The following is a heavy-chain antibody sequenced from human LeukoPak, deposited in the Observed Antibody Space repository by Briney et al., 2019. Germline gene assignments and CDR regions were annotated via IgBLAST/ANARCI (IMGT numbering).Heavy chain of an antibody. CDR1: GYTFTSYY. V-gene: IGHV1-46*01. CDR2: INPSGGST. D-gene: IGHD1-26*01. Sequence: ASVKVSCKASGYTFTSYYMHWVRQGPGQGLEWMGIINPSGGSTSYAQKFQGRVTMTRDTSTSTVYMELSSLRSEDTAVYYCARDSIVAAEYFQHWGQGTLVTVSS. CDR3: ARDSIVAAEYFQH. J-gene: IGHJ1*01.